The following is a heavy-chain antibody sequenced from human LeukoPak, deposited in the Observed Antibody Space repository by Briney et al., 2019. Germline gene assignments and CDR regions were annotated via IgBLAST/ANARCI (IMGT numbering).Heavy chain of an antibody. Sequence: SETLSLTCAVSGGSISSGDYSWRWIRQPPGKGLEWIGCIYHSGSTYYNPSLKSRVTISVDRSKNQFSLKLSSVTAADTAVYYCARGTYYYGSGRQYYFDYWGQGTLVTVSS. V-gene: IGHV4-30-2*01. D-gene: IGHD3-10*01. CDR1: GGSISSGDYS. CDR3: ARGTYYYGSGRQYYFDY. CDR2: IYHSGST. J-gene: IGHJ4*02.